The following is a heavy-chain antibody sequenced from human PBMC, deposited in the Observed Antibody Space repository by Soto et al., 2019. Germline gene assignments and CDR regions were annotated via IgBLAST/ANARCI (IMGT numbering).Heavy chain of an antibody. Sequence: QVQLLESGPKLVKPSQTLSLTCTVSGASITTAYYWSWGRQHPVKGLEWIGHIYYTGSTYYTTSLKSRLNISLDTSKNQFSLPLESMTAAVTAIYFCARVSRFDPWGQGTLVTVSS. J-gene: IGHJ5*02. CDR2: IYYTGST. CDR3: ARVSRFDP. V-gene: IGHV4-31*03. CDR1: GASITTAYY.